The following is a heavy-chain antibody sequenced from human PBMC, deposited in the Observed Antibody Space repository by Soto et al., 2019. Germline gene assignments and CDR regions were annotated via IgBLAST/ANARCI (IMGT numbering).Heavy chain of an antibody. D-gene: IGHD4-17*01. J-gene: IGHJ5*01. CDR3: TTAHYRDYPNWFDS. CDR1: GFKFDDYS. V-gene: IGHV3-43*01. CDR2: ISWDGRRT. Sequence: EVQLVESGGAVVQPGGSLRLSCATSGFKFDDYSMHWVRQTPGKGLEWVCLISWDGRRTNYADSVRGRFTISRDSSKNSLYLQMNCLRSEDTALYCCTTAHYRDYPNWFDSWGHGTLVTVSS.